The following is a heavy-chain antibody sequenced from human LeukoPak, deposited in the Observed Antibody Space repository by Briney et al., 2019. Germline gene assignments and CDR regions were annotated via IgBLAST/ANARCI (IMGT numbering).Heavy chain of an antibody. CDR3: ARLQYCSSTSCYGWFDP. CDR1: GCSFTSYW. V-gene: IGHV5-51*01. CDR2: IFPGDSGT. J-gene: IGHJ5*01. D-gene: IGHD2-2*01. Sequence: PGESLQISSKGSGCSFTSYWIGCVRRMPGKNLEWMGIIFPGDSGTKYSPSFQGQVTISADKSTRTTFLQWRSLKASETAMYYCARLQYCSSTSCYGWFDPWGQGTLVTVSS.